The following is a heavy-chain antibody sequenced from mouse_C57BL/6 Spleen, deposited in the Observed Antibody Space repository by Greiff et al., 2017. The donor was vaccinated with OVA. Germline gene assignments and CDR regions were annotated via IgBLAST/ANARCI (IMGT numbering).Heavy chain of an antibody. CDR2: ISSGSSTI. Sequence: EVQRVESGGGLVKPGGSLKLSCAASGFTFSDYGMHWVRQAPEKGLEWVAYISSGSSTIYYADTVKGRFTISRDNAKNTLFLQMTSLRSEDTAMYYCARTILYYGSSYAFDYWGQGTTLTVSS. D-gene: IGHD1-1*01. J-gene: IGHJ2*01. V-gene: IGHV5-17*01. CDR3: ARTILYYGSSYAFDY. CDR1: GFTFSDYG.